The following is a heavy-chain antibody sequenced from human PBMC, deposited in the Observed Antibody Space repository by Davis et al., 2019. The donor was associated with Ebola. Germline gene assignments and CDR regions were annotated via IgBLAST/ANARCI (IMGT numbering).Heavy chain of an antibody. V-gene: IGHV3-7*01. CDR3: ARGPFVGYCSGGSCYPFDY. D-gene: IGHD2-15*01. CDR2: IKQDGSEK. J-gene: IGHJ4*02. CDR1: GFTFSSYW. Sequence: GESLKISCAASGFTFSSYWMSWVRQAPGKGLEWVANIKQDGSEKYYVDSVKGRFTISRDNAKNSLYLQMNSLRAEDTAVYYCARGPFVGYCSGGSCYPFDYWGQGTLVTVSS.